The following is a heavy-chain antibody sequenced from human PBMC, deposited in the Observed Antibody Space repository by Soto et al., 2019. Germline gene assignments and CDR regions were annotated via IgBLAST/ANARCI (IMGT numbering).Heavy chain of an antibody. CDR1: GGSISSGGYY. D-gene: IGHD1-1*01. J-gene: IGHJ4*02. V-gene: IGHV4-31*03. Sequence: SETLSLTCTVSGGSISSGGYYWSWIRQHPGKGLEWIGYIYYSGSTYYNPSLKSRVTISVDTSKNQFSLKLSSVTAADTAVYYCARGFSYNNDFDYWGQGTLVTVSS. CDR3: ARGFSYNNDFDY. CDR2: IYYSGST.